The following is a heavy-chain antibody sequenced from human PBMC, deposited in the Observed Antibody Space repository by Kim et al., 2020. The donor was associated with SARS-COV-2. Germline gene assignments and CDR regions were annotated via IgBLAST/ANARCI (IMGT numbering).Heavy chain of an antibody. V-gene: IGHV4-39*01. Sequence: SETLSLTCTVSGGSISSSSYYWGWIRQPPGKGLEWIGSIYYSGSTYYNPSLKSRVTISVDTSKNQFSLKLSSVTAADTAVYYCARHLGDIVVVPAAIGDWAFDYWGQGTLVTVSS. CDR3: ARHLGDIVVVPAAIGDWAFDY. CDR1: GGSISSSSYY. D-gene: IGHD2-2*01. CDR2: IYYSGST. J-gene: IGHJ4*02.